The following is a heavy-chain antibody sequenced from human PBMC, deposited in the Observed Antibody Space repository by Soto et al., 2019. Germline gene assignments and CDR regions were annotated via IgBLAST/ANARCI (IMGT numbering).Heavy chain of an antibody. CDR1: GFTVGSNY. V-gene: IGHV3-53*01. D-gene: IGHD3-9*01. Sequence: LRLSCAASGFTVGSNYMSWVRQAPGKGLEWVPVIYSEGTPYYADSVKGRFTISRENSNNTLYLHMNNLRAEDTAVYYCARSTYYDILTGSYYYYAMDGWGQGTTVTV. J-gene: IGHJ6*02. CDR3: ARSTYYDILTGSYYYYAMDG. CDR2: IYSEGTP.